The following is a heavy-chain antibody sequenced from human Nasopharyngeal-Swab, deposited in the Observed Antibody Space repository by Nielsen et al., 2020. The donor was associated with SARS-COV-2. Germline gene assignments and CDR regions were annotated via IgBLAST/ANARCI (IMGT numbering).Heavy chain of an antibody. J-gene: IGHJ4*02. Sequence: GGSLRLSCAASGFTFSSYWMHWVRHAPGKGLVWVARIKRYGSSTTYADSVKGRFTISRDNAKNTLYLQMNSLRAEDTAVYYCARAYYFDSWGQGTLVTVSS. CDR2: IKRYGSST. V-gene: IGHV3-74*01. CDR3: ARAYYFDS. CDR1: GFTFSSYW.